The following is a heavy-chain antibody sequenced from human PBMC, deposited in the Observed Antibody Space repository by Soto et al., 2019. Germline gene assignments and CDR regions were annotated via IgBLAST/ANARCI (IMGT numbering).Heavy chain of an antibody. Sequence: GAAVNVSCKASGGSFINFGISWVRQAAGQGLEWMGGIVPVFGRRNFAQRFRGRLTITADESTSTGYMELISLRSDDTAVYYCAREGSGYNFWGQGTQVTVSS. CDR1: GGSFINFG. CDR3: AREGSGYNF. J-gene: IGHJ4*02. V-gene: IGHV1-69*13. D-gene: IGHD5-12*01. CDR2: IVPVFGRR.